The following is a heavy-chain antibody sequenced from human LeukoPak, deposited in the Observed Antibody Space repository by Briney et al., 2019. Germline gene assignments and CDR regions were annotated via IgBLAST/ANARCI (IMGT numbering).Heavy chain of an antibody. V-gene: IGHV1-8*02. J-gene: IGHJ3*02. D-gene: IGHD3-22*01. Sequence: ASVKVSCKASGYTFTGYYMHWVRQAPGQGLEWMGWMNPNSGNTGYAQKFQGRVTMTRNTSISTAYMELSSLRSEDTAVYYCARVYYYDSSGYYYRPAGDAFDIWGQGTMVTVSS. CDR1: GYTFTGYY. CDR3: ARVYYYDSSGYYYRPAGDAFDI. CDR2: MNPNSGNT.